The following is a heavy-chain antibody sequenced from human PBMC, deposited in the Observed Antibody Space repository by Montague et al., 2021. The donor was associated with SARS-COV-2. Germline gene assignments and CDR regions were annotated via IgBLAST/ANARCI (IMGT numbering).Heavy chain of an antibody. CDR1: GFTFSSYA. J-gene: IGHJ4*02. Sequence: SLRLSCAASGFTFSSYAMHWVRQASGKGLEWVAVISYDGSNKYYADSVKGRFTISRDNSKNTLYLQMNSLRAEDTAVYYCARDPEYDILTGYSFDYWGQGTLVIVSS. D-gene: IGHD3-9*01. CDR2: ISYDGSNK. V-gene: IGHV3-30-3*01. CDR3: ARDPEYDILTGYSFDY.